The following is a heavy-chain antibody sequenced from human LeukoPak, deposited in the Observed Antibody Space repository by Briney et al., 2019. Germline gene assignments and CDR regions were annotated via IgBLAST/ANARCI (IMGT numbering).Heavy chain of an antibody. V-gene: IGHV1-69*04. CDR2: IIPILGIA. Sequence: ASVKVSCKASGGTFSSYAIIWVRQAPGQGLEWMGRIIPILGIANYAQKFQGRVTITADKSTSTAYMELSSLRSEDTAVYYCARVVITVTTDFNLFDPWGQGTLVTVSS. CDR3: ARVVITVTTDFNLFDP. D-gene: IGHD4-17*01. CDR1: GGTFSSYA. J-gene: IGHJ5*02.